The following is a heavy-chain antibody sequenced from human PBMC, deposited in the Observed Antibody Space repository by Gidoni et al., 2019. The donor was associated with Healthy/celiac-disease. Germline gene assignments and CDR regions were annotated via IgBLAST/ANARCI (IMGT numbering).Heavy chain of an antibody. CDR3: AKSHAPGADVPPVDV. D-gene: IGHD1-26*01. Sequence: EVQLLESGGGLVQPGGSLRLPCAASGFTFSRYAMRWFRQAPGKGLEWVSAISGSGGSTYYADSVKGRFTISRDNSKNTLYLQMNSLRAEDTAVYYCAKSHAPGADVPPVDVWGKGTTVTVSS. CDR1: GFTFSRYA. V-gene: IGHV3-23*01. CDR2: ISGSGGST. J-gene: IGHJ6*04.